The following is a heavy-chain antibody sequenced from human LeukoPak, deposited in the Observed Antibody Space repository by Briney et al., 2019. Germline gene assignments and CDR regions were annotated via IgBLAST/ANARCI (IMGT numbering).Heavy chain of an antibody. CDR2: IIPILGIV. Sequence: PQASVKVSCKASGGTFSSYAISWVRQAPGQGLEWLERIIPILGIVNYAQKFQGRVTITADKSTSTAYMELSSLRSEDTAVYYCARNIPDNYYYGMDVWGQGTTVTVSS. J-gene: IGHJ6*02. V-gene: IGHV1-69*04. CDR1: GGTFSSYA. CDR3: ARNIPDNYYYGMDV. D-gene: IGHD2-21*01.